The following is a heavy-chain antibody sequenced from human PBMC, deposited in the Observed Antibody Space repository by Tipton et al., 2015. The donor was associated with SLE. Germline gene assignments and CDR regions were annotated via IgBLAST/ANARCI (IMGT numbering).Heavy chain of an antibody. J-gene: IGHJ4*02. D-gene: IGHD3-3*01. V-gene: IGHV3-21*01. CDR3: ARERFLEWLFDY. CDR2: ISSSSSYI. CDR1: GFTFSSYA. Sequence: SLRLSCAASGFTFSSYAMSWVRQAPGKGLEWVSSISSSSSYIYYADSVKGRFTISRDNAKNSLYLQMNSLRAEDTAVYYCARERFLEWLFDYWGQGTLVTVSS.